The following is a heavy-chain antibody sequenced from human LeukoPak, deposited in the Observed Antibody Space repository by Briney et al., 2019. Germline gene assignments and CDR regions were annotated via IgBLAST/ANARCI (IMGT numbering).Heavy chain of an antibody. Sequence: PSETLSLTCAVYGGSFSDYYWSWIRQSPGKGLEWIGEINHSGTTHYNPSLKSRVTISVDTSKNQFSLKLRSVTAADTAVYYCARILAYCGGDCYSIEDYWGQGTLVTVSS. CDR2: INHSGTT. CDR3: ARILAYCGGDCYSIEDY. V-gene: IGHV4-34*01. J-gene: IGHJ4*02. D-gene: IGHD2-21*02. CDR1: GGSFSDYY.